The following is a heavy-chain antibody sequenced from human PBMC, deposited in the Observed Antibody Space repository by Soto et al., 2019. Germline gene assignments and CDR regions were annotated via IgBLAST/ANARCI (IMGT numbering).Heavy chain of an antibody. CDR3: AKAGYYFSLDYYYMDV. CDR2: IYYSGST. D-gene: IGHD3-22*01. J-gene: IGHJ6*03. CDR1: GGSISSYY. Sequence: SETLSLTCTVSGGSISSYYWSWIRQPPGKGLEWIGYIYYSGSTNYNPSLKSRVTISVDTSKNQFSLKLSSVTAADTALYYCAKAGYYFSLDYYYMDVWGKGTTVTV. V-gene: IGHV4-59*01.